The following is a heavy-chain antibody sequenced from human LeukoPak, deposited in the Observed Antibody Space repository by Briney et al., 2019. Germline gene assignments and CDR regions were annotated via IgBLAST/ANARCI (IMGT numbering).Heavy chain of an antibody. Sequence: GGSLRLSCAAPGFTFSSYSMHWVRQAPGKGLEWVALISFVGSNKNYADSVRGRFTISRDNSKNMLYLQMNSLRAEDTAVYYCASANYFDSSGYFWGQGTLVTVSS. CDR3: ASANYFDSSGYF. CDR2: ISFVGSNK. V-gene: IGHV3-30*01. J-gene: IGHJ4*02. D-gene: IGHD3-22*01. CDR1: GFTFSSYS.